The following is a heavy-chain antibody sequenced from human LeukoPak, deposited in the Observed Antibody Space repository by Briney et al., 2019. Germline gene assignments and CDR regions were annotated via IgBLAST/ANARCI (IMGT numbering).Heavy chain of an antibody. D-gene: IGHD6-6*01. CDR2: ISGSGGST. CDR3: AKSKQLELYFDY. J-gene: IGHJ4*02. CDR1: GFTFSSYA. V-gene: IGHV3-23*01. Sequence: GGSLRLSCAASGFTFSSYAMSWVRQAPGKGLEWVSAISGSGGSTYYADSVKGRFTISRDNSKNTLYLQMNSLRTEDTAVYYCAKSKQLELYFDYWGQGTLVTVSS.